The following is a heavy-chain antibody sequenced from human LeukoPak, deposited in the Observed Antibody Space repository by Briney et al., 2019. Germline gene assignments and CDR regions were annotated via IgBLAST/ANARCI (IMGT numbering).Heavy chain of an antibody. V-gene: IGHV1-18*01. CDR1: GYTFTSYG. Sequence: GASVKLSCKASGYTFTSYGISWVRQAPGQGLEWMGWISAYNGNTNYAQKLQGRVTMTTDTSTSTAYMELRSLRSDDTAVYYCARLRRDGFNYYYMDVWGKGTTVTVSS. J-gene: IGHJ6*03. D-gene: IGHD5-24*01. CDR3: ARLRRDGFNYYYMDV. CDR2: ISAYNGNT.